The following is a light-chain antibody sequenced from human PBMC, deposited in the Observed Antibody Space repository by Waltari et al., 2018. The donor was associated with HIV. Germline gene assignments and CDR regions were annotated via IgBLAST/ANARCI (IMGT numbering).Light chain of an antibody. CDR1: GSDVGAYNL. Sequence: QSALTQPAAVSGSPGQSITFSCTGTGSDVGAYNLVSCYQQHPDKAPKLVMYGVTQRPSGVSDRFSGSKSGNTAYLTISGLQADDEADYFCSSFATTATPVLFGGGTKLTVL. J-gene: IGLJ2*01. CDR3: SSFATTATPVL. CDR2: GVT. V-gene: IGLV2-23*02.